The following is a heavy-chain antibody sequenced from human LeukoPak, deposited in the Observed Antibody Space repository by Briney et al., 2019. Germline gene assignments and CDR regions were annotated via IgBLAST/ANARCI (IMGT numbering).Heavy chain of an antibody. J-gene: IGHJ5*02. V-gene: IGHV3-21*01. CDR2: ISSSSSYI. CDR1: GFTFSSYS. D-gene: IGHD3-22*01. Sequence: GGSLRLSCAASGFTFSSYSMNWVRQAPGKGLEWVSSISSSSSYIYYADSVKGRFTIPRDNAKNSLYLQMNSLRAEDTAVYYCAMGPEDYYDNNWFDPWGQGTLVTVSS. CDR3: AMGPEDYYDNNWFDP.